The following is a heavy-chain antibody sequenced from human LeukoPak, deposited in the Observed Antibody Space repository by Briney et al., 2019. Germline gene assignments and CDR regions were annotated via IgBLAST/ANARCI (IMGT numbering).Heavy chain of an antibody. J-gene: IGHJ5*02. CDR1: GGSLSSYY. CDR3: ARDTYKYSSSLGWFDP. CDR2: IYYSGST. V-gene: IGHV4-59*12. Sequence: SETLSLTCTVSGGSLSSYYWSWIRQPPGKGLEWIGYIYYSGSTNYNPSLKSRVTISVDTSKNQFSLKLSSVTAADTAVYYCARDTYKYSSSLGWFDPWGQGTLVTVSS. D-gene: IGHD6-13*01.